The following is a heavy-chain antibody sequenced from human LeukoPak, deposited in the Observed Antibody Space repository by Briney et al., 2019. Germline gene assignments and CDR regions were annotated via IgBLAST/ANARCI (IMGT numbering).Heavy chain of an antibody. CDR3: ARTQSLRGSFYGY. V-gene: IGHV1-8*03. CDR1: GYTFTSFD. CDR2: MNPNSGNT. D-gene: IGHD3-3*01. Sequence: ASVEVSCKASGYTFTSFDINWVRQATGQGLEWMGWMNPNSGNTGYAQKFQGGVTITRNTSISTAYLELSSLRSEDTAVYYCARTQSLRGSFYGYWGQGTLVTVSS. J-gene: IGHJ4*02.